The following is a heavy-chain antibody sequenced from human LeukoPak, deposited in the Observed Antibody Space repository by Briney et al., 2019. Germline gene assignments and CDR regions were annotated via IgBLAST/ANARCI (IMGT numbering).Heavy chain of an antibody. D-gene: IGHD2-15*01. V-gene: IGHV3-20*04. Sequence: PGGSLRLSCAASGFTFDDYGMSWVRQASGKGLEWVSGINWNGGSTGYADSVKGRFTISRDNAKNSLYLQMNSLRAEDTAIYYCARVVAAPPTYNWFDPWGQGTLVTVSS. J-gene: IGHJ5*02. CDR3: ARVVAAPPTYNWFDP. CDR2: INWNGGST. CDR1: GFTFDDYG.